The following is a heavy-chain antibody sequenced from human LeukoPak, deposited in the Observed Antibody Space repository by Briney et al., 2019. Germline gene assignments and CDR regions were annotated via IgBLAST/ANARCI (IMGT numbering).Heavy chain of an antibody. CDR2: ITDDGTR. CDR1: GFTFSVYW. J-gene: IGHJ3*02. Sequence: GGSLRLSCAASGFTFSVYWMHWVRQTPEKGLVWVSHITDDGTRTYADSVKGRFTISRDNAKNTVYLQMNSLRAEDTGMYFCARDRWGERAFDTWGQGTVVTVSS. CDR3: ARDRWGERAFDT. D-gene: IGHD7-27*01. V-gene: IGHV3-74*03.